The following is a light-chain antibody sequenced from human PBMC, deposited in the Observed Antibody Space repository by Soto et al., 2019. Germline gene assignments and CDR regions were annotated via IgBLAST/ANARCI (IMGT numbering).Light chain of an antibody. CDR1: SSNIGNNY. V-gene: IGLV1-51*01. CDR2: ANN. Sequence: QSVLTQPPSVSAAPGQTVTISCSGSSSNIGNNYVSWYQQLPGTAPKLLIYANNERPSGIPDRVSGSKSGTSATLAITGLQTGDEADYYCGTWDGSLSTWVFGGGTKLTVL. J-gene: IGLJ3*02. CDR3: GTWDGSLSTWV.